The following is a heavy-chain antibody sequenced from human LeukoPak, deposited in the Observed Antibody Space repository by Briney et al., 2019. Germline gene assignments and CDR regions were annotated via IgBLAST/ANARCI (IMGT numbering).Heavy chain of an antibody. CDR2: INHSGTT. D-gene: IGHD3-10*01. J-gene: IGHJ6*04. Sequence: SETLSLTCAVYGGSFSGYYWTWIRQPPGKGLEWIGEINHSGTTNYNPSLKSRVTISVDTSKNQFSLKLRSVTAADTAVYYCARGGITMACYGMDVWGRGTPVTVSS. CDR3: ARGGITMACYGMDV. CDR1: GGSFSGYY. V-gene: IGHV4-34*01.